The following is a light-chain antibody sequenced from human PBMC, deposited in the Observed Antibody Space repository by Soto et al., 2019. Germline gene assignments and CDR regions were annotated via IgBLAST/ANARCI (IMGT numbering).Light chain of an antibody. V-gene: IGLV2-23*01. Sequence: QSALTRPASVSGSPGQSITISCTATSSDVGSYNLVSWYQQHPGKAPKLMIYEGSKRPSGVSNRFSGSKSGDTASLTISGLQAEDEADYYCCSYAGSSTLYVFGIGTKLTVL. CDR2: EGS. CDR3: CSYAGSSTLYV. J-gene: IGLJ1*01. CDR1: SSDVGSYNL.